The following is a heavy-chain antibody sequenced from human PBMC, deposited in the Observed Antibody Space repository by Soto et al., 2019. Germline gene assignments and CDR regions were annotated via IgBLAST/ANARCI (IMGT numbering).Heavy chain of an antibody. CDR3: TRWYSSRWGAPRQAMDV. CDR2: IRGKAYGGAV. D-gene: IGHD6-13*01. CDR1: EFSFGDYA. V-gene: IGHV3-49*04. J-gene: IGHJ6*02. Sequence: GGSLILSCTGSEFSFGDYAMTWVRQAQGKGLEWVACIRGKAYGGAVEYAASVKGRFTISRDDSKSIAYLQMDSLKREDSGVYYCTRWYSSRWGAPRQAMDVWARGTTVTVSS.